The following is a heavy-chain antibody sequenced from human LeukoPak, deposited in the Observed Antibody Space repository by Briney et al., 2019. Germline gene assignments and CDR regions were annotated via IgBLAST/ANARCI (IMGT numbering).Heavy chain of an antibody. D-gene: IGHD3-22*01. CDR1: GGSISSGNYY. CDR2: IYTSGST. V-gene: IGHV4-61*02. CDR3: ARGLYCDSSGYYYGRFDR. J-gene: IGHJ5*02. Sequence: SQTLSLTCTVSGGSISSGNYYWGWIRQPAGKGLEWIVRIYTSGSTNYNPSLKSRATIFEDTSKNQFSLKLSSVNAADTAVYYCARGLYCDSSGYYYGRFDRWLQGTLVSVSS.